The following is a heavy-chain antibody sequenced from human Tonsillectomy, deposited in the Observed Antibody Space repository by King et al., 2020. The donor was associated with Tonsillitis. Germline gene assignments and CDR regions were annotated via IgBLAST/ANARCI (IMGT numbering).Heavy chain of an antibody. Sequence: LQLQESGPGLVKPSETLSLTCTVSGDSISSDLYYWGWIRQPPGKGLEWIGSVYYSGRTYYSPSLKSRVTISVDTSKSQFYLKLKSVTAADTAMYYCVRNETMSISGMIVPPLHVVYWGQGTQVSVSS. V-gene: IGHV4-39*01. D-gene: IGHD3-3*01. CDR2: VYYSGRT. CDR3: VRNETMSISGMIVPPLHVVY. CDR1: GDSISSDLYY. J-gene: IGHJ4*02.